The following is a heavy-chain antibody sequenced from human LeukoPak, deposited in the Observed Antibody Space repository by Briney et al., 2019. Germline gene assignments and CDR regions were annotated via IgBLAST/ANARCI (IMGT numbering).Heavy chain of an antibody. CDR2: IYHSGST. J-gene: IGHJ4*02. CDR3: ARDRGGIAAA. CDR1: GGSISSGGYS. Sequence: SETLSLTCAVSGGSISSGGYSWSWIRQPPGKGLEWIGYIYHSGSTYYNPSLKSRVTISVDRSKNQFSLKLSSVTAADTAVYYCARDRGGIAAAWGQGTLVTVSS. D-gene: IGHD6-13*01. V-gene: IGHV4-30-2*01.